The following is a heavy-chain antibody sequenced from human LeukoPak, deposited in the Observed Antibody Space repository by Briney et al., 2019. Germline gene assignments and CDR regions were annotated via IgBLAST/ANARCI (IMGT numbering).Heavy chain of an antibody. D-gene: IGHD2-21*02. CDR1: GGSISSSSYY. CDR2: IYYSGST. J-gene: IGHJ3*01. CDR3: ARHAYCGGDCFGGAFEV. V-gene: IGHV4-39*01. Sequence: PSETLSLTCTVSGGSISSSSYYWGWIRQPPGKGLEWIGSIYYSGSTYYNPSLKSRVTISVDTSKNQFSLKLSSVTAADTAVYYCARHAYCGGDCFGGAFEVWGQGTMVTVSS.